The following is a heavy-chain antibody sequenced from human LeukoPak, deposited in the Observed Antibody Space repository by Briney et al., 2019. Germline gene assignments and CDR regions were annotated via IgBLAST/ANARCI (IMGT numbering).Heavy chain of an antibody. CDR2: ISSSAI. CDR3: ARGKWLTTTHYFDY. V-gene: IGHV3-48*01. J-gene: IGHJ4*02. D-gene: IGHD4-11*01. Sequence: PGGSLRLSCAASGFTFSSYPMNWVRQAPGKGLEWVSYISSSAIYYADSVKGRFTISRDNARNSLSLQMNSLRADDTAVYYCARGKWLTTTHYFDYWGQGTLVTVSS. CDR1: GFTFSSYP.